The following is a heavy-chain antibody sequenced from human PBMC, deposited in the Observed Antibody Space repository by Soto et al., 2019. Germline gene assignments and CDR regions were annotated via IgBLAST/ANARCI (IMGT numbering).Heavy chain of an antibody. Sequence: QVQLVQSGAEVKKPGSSGRVSCKASGGTPSNSAFSWVRQSPGQGREWMGGVIPVFGIVKYAQNLEGRVTITADEATNTAYIELSSLRYEDRAVYYCASGRILVVGSRADYGMDVWGQGTTVTVSS. J-gene: IGHJ6*02. CDR3: ASGRILVVGSRADYGMDV. CDR1: GGTPSNSA. D-gene: IGHD6-19*01. V-gene: IGHV1-69*01. CDR2: VIPVFGIV.